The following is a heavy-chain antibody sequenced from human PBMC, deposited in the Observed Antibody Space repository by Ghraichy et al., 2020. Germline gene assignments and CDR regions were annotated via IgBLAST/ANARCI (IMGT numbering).Heavy chain of an antibody. V-gene: IGHV4-61*02. CDR3: ARDSELHFDY. Sequence: SETLSLTCTVSGGSLSSGSYFWTWIRQPAGKGLEWIGRIYSSGSTNYNPSLKSRITISVATSKNQFSLTLSSVTAADTAVYYCARDSELHFDYWGQGTLVTVSS. CDR2: IYSSGST. J-gene: IGHJ4*02. CDR1: GGSLSSGSYF. D-gene: IGHD4-23*01.